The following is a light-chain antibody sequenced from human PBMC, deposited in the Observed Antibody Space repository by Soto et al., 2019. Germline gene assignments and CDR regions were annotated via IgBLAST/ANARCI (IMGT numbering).Light chain of an antibody. Sequence: EIGLTQSPGSLSLSPAEIATLSCRSSQSVSNNYLAWYQQKPGQAPRLLIYGASNRATGIPDRFSGSGSGTDFTLTISRLEPEDFAVYYCQQYGSSGTFGQGTKVDI. V-gene: IGKV3-20*01. CDR3: QQYGSSGT. CDR2: GAS. CDR1: QSVSNNY. J-gene: IGKJ1*01.